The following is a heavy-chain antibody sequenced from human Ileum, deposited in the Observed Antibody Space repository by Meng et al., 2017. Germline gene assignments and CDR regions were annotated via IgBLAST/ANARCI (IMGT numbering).Heavy chain of an antibody. J-gene: IGHJ5*01. CDR3: ARVYYDSSGLNWFDS. D-gene: IGHD3-22*01. V-gene: IGHV4-31*02. CDR2: MYASGND. Sequence: SDGDYYWRWVRQHLGKGLVCLVNMYASGNDSYNPSLKSRGSMSVDTSKNQFSVRLSSVTAADTAIYYCARVYYDSSGLNWFDSWGQGTLVTVSS. CDR1: SDGDYY.